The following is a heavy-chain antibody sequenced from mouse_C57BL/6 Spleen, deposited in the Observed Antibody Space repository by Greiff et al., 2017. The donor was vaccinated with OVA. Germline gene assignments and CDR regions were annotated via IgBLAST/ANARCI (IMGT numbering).Heavy chain of an antibody. CDR3: ARIYYDYDGGFDY. CDR1: GFTFSSYT. Sequence: DVMLVESGGGLVKPGGSLKLSCAASGFTFSSYTMSWVRQTPEKRLEWVATISGGGGNTYYPASVKGRFTISRDNAKNTLYLQMSSLRSEDTALYYCARIYYDYDGGFDYWGQGTTLTVSS. D-gene: IGHD2-4*01. CDR2: ISGGGGNT. J-gene: IGHJ2*01. V-gene: IGHV5-9*01.